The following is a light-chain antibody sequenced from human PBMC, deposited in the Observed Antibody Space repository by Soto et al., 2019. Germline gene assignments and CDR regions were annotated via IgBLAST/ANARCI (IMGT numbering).Light chain of an antibody. J-gene: IGKJ2*02. CDR2: AAY. Sequence: DIQMTQSPSFLSASVGDRVTITCRASQGIRTFLNWYQQKSGRAPKLMIYAAYNLQSGVPSRFRGSGSGTDFTLTISSLQPEDFATYFCHQTYSTPQSTCGQGTKVDIK. CDR1: QGIRTF. V-gene: IGKV1-39*01. CDR3: HQTYSTPQST.